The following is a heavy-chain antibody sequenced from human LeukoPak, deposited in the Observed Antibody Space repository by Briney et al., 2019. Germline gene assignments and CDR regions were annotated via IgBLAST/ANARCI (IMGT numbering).Heavy chain of an antibody. J-gene: IGHJ4*02. CDR1: GYTFTSYD. Sequence: ASVKVSCKASGYTFTSYDINWGRQATGQGLEWMGWMNPNSGNTGYAQKFQGRVTMTRNTSISTAYMEPSSLRSEDTAVYYCARVATRYSSGWFRDYWGQGTLVTVSS. CDR2: MNPNSGNT. D-gene: IGHD6-19*01. CDR3: ARVATRYSSGWFRDY. V-gene: IGHV1-8*01.